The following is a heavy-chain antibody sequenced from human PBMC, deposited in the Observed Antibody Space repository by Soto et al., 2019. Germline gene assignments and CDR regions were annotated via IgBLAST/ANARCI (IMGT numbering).Heavy chain of an antibody. D-gene: IGHD1-7*01. J-gene: IGHJ4*02. Sequence: GSLRLSCAASGFTFSSYGMTWVRQAPGKGLEWVSFSSATGSGRYYADSVKGRFTTSRDNSKNTLYLQMSSLRADDTAVYYCAKDRRAGGNYGFYSDFRGQGALVTVSS. CDR1: GFTFSSYG. V-gene: IGHV3-23*01. CDR3: AKDRRAGGNYGFYSDF. CDR2: SSATGSGR.